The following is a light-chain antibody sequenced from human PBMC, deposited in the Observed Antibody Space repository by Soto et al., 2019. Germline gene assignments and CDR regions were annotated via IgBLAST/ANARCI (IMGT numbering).Light chain of an antibody. CDR3: MQVTHFPYT. CDR2: DAS. CDR1: QSVSSY. J-gene: IGKJ2*01. Sequence: EIVLTQSPATLSLSPGERATLSCRASQSVSSYLAWYQQKPGQAPRLLIYDASNRATGIPDRFSGSGAGTDFTLRISRVEAEDVGIYYCMQVTHFPYTFGQGSKLEI. V-gene: IGKV3-11*01.